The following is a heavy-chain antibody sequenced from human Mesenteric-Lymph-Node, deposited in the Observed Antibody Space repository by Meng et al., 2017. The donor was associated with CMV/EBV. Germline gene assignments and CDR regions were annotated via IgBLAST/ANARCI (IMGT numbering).Heavy chain of an antibody. Sequence: GESLKISCAASGFTFSGYWMHWVRQAPGKGLVWVSRINGDGSSTAYADSVRGRFTISRDNSKNTLYLQMNSLRAEDTAVYYCARAGQQYGGVGYWGQGTLVTVSS. CDR1: GFTFSGYW. V-gene: IGHV3-74*01. CDR3: ARAGQQYGGVGY. CDR2: INGDGSST. D-gene: IGHD4/OR15-4a*01. J-gene: IGHJ4*02.